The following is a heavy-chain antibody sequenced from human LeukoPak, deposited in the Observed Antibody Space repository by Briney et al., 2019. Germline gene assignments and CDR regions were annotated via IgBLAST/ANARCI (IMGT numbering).Heavy chain of an antibody. Sequence: PSGTLSLTCAVSGGSISSSNWWSWVRQPPGKGLEWIGEIYHSGSTNYNPSLKSRVTISVDRSKNQFSLKLSSVTAADTAVYYCARGYCSSTSCYGFDYWGQGTLVTVSS. CDR1: GGSISSSNW. V-gene: IGHV4-4*02. CDR2: IYHSGST. CDR3: ARGYCSSTSCYGFDY. D-gene: IGHD2-2*01. J-gene: IGHJ4*02.